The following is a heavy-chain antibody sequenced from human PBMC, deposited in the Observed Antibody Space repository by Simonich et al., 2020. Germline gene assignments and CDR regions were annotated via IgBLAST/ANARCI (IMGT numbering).Heavy chain of an antibody. V-gene: IGHV1-2*02. CDR2: SNPNSGGT. Sequence: QVQLVQSGAEVKKPGASGKVSCKASGYTFTGYYWHRVRQAPGKGLELMGWSNPNSGGTNYAQKFQGRVTMTRDTSISTAYMELSRLRSDDTAVYYCAGALQDYYYGMDVWGQGTTVTVSS. CDR3: AGALQDYYYGMDV. J-gene: IGHJ6*02. CDR1: GYTFTGYY.